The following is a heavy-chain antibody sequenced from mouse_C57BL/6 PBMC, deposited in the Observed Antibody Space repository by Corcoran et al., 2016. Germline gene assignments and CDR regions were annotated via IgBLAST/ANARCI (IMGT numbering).Heavy chain of an antibody. V-gene: IGHV1-26*01. CDR3: ARHYYGRSYWYFDV. Sequence: EVQLQQSGPELVKPGASVKISCKASGYTFTDYSMNWVKQSHGKSLEWIGDINPNNGGTSYNQKFKGKATLTVAKSSSTAYMELRSLTSEDSAVYYCARHYYGRSYWYFDVWGTGTTVTVSS. CDR1: GYTFTDYS. CDR2: INPNNGGT. D-gene: IGHD1-1*01. J-gene: IGHJ1*03.